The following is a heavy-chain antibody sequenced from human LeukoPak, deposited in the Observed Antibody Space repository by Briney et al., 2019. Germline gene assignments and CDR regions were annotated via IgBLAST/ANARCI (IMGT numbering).Heavy chain of an antibody. CDR1: GFTFSSYG. J-gene: IGHJ6*02. CDR3: AKGSRVGGGRSIAALVYYYGMDV. CDR2: ISYDGSNK. Sequence: PGGSLRLSCAASGFTFSSYGMHWVRQAPGKGLEWVAVISYDGSNKYYADSVKGRFTISRDNSKNTLYLQMNSLRAEAAAVYSWAKGSRVGGGRSIAALVYYYGMDVWGQGTTVTVSS. D-gene: IGHD6-6*01. V-gene: IGHV3-30*18.